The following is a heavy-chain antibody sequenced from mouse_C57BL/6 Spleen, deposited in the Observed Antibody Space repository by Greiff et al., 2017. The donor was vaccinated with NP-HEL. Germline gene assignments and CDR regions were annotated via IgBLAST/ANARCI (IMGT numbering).Heavy chain of an antibody. Sequence: VKVEESGPGLVAPSQSLSITCTVSGFSLTSYGVDWVRQSPGKGLEWLGVIWGVGSTNYNSALKSRLSISKDNSKSQVFLKMNSLQTDDTAMYYCARGGLRAMDYWGQGTSVTVSS. CDR3: ARGGLRAMDY. V-gene: IGHV2-6*01. CDR2: IWGVGST. CDR1: GFSLTSYG. J-gene: IGHJ4*01.